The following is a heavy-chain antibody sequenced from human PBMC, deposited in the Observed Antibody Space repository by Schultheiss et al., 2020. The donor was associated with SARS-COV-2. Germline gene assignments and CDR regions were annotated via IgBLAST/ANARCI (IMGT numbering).Heavy chain of an antibody. V-gene: IGHV3-23*01. CDR2: ISSNGGST. Sequence: GGSLRLSCAASGFTFSSYAMSWVRQAPGKGLEWVSAISSNGGSTYYADSVKGRFTISRDNAKNSLYLQMNSLRAEDTAVYYCARGPLRFWGQGTLVTVSS. CDR3: ARGPLRF. J-gene: IGHJ4*02. CDR1: GFTFSSYA. D-gene: IGHD3-3*01.